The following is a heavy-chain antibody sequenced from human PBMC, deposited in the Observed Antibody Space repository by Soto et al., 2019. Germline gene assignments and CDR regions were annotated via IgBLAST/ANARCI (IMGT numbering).Heavy chain of an antibody. CDR2: NTDSGDRT. CDR1: GFTFSSYV. Sequence: PGGSLRLSCAASGFTFSSYVMSWVRQAPGKGLEWVGLNTDSGDRTAYADSVKGRFTISRDNSRNTLYLQLNSLRAEDTAVYYCAKMIKQSRNHHFDYWGQGILVTVSS. CDR3: AKMIKQSRNHHFDY. D-gene: IGHD3-22*01. V-gene: IGHV3-23*01. J-gene: IGHJ4*02.